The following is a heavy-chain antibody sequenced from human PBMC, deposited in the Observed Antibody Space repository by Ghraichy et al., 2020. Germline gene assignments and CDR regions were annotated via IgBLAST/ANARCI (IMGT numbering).Heavy chain of an antibody. Sequence: SETLSLTCTVSGGSISSGGYYWSWIRQHPGKGLEWIGYIYYSGSTYYNPSLKSRVTISVDTSKNQFSLKLSSVTAADTAVYYCAREGELSYFDYWGQGTLVTVSS. D-gene: IGHD1-26*01. V-gene: IGHV4-31*03. CDR3: AREGELSYFDY. J-gene: IGHJ4*02. CDR1: GGSISSGGYY. CDR2: IYYSGST.